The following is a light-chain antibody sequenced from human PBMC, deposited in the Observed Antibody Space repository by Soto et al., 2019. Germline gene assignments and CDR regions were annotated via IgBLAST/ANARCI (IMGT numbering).Light chain of an antibody. CDR1: SSDIGAYDF. CDR3: VSYTRSDSLV. Sequence: QSALTQPASVAGSPGQSITISCTGTSSDIGAYDFVSWYQHQAGKVPKLLFYGVHNQPSGVSNRFSASKSGNTASLTISGLQAEDEADYYCVSYTRSDSLVFGGGTKLTVL. V-gene: IGLV2-14*03. CDR2: GVH. J-gene: IGLJ2*01.